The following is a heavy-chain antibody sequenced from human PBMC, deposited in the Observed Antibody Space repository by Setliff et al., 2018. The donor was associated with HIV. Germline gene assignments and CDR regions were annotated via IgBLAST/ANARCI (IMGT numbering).Heavy chain of an antibody. D-gene: IGHD6-13*01. CDR3: AIGSSNWPHRPNNYYFDY. J-gene: IGHJ4*02. CDR2: INAGNGDT. V-gene: IGHV1-3*01. Sequence: VSGQRLEWMGWINAGNGDTKSSQKFQGRVTITRDTSASTAYMELSSLRSEDTGVYYCAIGSSNWPHRPNNYYFDYWGQGTPVTVSS.